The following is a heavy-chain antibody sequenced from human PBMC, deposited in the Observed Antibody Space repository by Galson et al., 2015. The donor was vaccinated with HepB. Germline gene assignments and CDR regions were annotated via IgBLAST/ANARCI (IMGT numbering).Heavy chain of an antibody. CDR3: ARGYSGSPPGPFDY. Sequence: SLRLSCAASGFTFSSYWMHWVRQAPGKGLVWVSRINSGGSSTSYADSVKGRFTISRDNAKNTLYLQMNSLRAEDTAVYYCARGYSGSPPGPFDYWGQGTLVTVSS. CDR1: GFTFSSYW. D-gene: IGHD1-26*01. V-gene: IGHV3-74*01. CDR2: INSGGSST. J-gene: IGHJ4*02.